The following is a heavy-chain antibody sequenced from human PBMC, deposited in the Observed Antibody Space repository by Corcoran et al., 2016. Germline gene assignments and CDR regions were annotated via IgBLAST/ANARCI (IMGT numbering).Heavy chain of an antibody. CDR1: GYTFTSYG. J-gene: IGHJ5*02. D-gene: IGHD1-1*01. CDR2: IIPIFGTA. CDR3: ARDVIPGGNWNWCDP. V-gene: IGHV1-69*13. Sequence: QVQLVQSGAEVKKPGASVKVSCKASGYTFTSYGISWVRQAPGQGLEWMGGIIPIFGTANYAQKFQGRVTITADESTSTAYMELSSLRSEDTAVYYCARDVIPGGNWNWCDPWGQGTLVTVSS.